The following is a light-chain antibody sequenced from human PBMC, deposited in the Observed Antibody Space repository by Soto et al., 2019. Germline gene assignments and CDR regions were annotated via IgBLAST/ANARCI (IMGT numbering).Light chain of an antibody. V-gene: IGKV1-39*01. CDR2: GAS. J-gene: IGKJ2*01. CDR1: QNIGKY. CDR3: QQSYNLPRT. Sequence: DIQMTQSPSSLSASSGDRVTITCRASQNIGKYLIWYQQKPGRPPKVLVCGASNLQSGVSSRFSGDGFGTEFSLTINSLRPEDFATYYCQQSYNLPRTFGQGTTLETK.